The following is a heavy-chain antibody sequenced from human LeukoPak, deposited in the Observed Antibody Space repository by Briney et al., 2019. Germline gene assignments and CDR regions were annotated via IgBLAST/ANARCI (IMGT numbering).Heavy chain of an antibody. D-gene: IGHD1-26*01. J-gene: IGHJ4*02. CDR2: ISYDGSNE. V-gene: IGHV3-30*04. CDR3: ARVGATVGY. CDR1: GFTFSSYV. Sequence: GGSLRLSCAASGFTFSSYVMHWVRQAPGKGLEWVAIISYDGSNEYYADSVKGRFTISRDNSKNTLYLQMNSLRAEDTAVYYCARVGATVGYWGQGTLVTVSS.